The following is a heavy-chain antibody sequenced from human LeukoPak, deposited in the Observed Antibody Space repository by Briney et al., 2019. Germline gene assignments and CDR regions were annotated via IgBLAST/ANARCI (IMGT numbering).Heavy chain of an antibody. D-gene: IGHD3-10*01. CDR3: VSGSMGGSGSYYMDYYYDRDV. V-gene: IGHV4-4*07. CDR1: GGSISTYY. Sequence: PSETLSLTCTVSGGSISTYYWTWIREPAGKGLEWIGRILNGGSTNYNTSLKSRLTMSVDTSQNKFSLKLNSVRAADTAVYYCVSGSMGGSGSYYMDYYYDRDVGGQGTTVTVS. CDR2: ILNGGST. J-gene: IGHJ6*02.